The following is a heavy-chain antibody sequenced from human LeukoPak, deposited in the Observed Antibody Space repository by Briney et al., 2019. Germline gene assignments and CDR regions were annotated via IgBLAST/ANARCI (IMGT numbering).Heavy chain of an antibody. CDR1: GFTFSRYG. J-gene: IGHJ4*02. V-gene: IGHV3-30*02. CDR2: IRYDGSNK. D-gene: IGHD3-3*01. CDR3: AKGVTIFGVVIMGYFDY. Sequence: SGGSLRLSCAASGFTFSRYGMHSVRQAPGKGLEWVAFIRYDGSNKYYADSVKGRFTISRDNSKNTLYLQMNSLRTEDTAMYYCAKGVTIFGVVIMGYFDYWGQGTLVTVSS.